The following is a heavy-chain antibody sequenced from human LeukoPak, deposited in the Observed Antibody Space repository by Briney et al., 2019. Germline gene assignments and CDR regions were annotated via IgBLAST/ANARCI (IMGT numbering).Heavy chain of an antibody. CDR2: IRYDGSNK. D-gene: IGHD2-2*01. Sequence: GGSLRLSCAASGFTFSSYGMHWVRQAPGKGLEWVAFIRYDGSNKYYADSVKGRFTISRDNSKNTLYLQMNSLRAEDTAVYYCAKEQYCSSTSCYGDDAFDIWGQGTMVTVSS. J-gene: IGHJ3*02. CDR3: AKEQYCSSTSCYGDDAFDI. V-gene: IGHV3-30*02. CDR1: GFTFSSYG.